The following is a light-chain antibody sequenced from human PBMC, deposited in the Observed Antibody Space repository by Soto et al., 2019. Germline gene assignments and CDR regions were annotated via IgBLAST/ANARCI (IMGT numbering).Light chain of an antibody. CDR3: QQYNSYSYT. V-gene: IGKV1-5*01. J-gene: IGKJ5*01. CDR1: QSISSW. CDR2: DAS. Sequence: DIQMTQSPSTLSASVGDRVTITCRASQSISSWLAWYQQKPGKAPKLLIYDASILESGVPSRFSGSGPGIEFTLTISSLQPDDFATYYCQQYNSYSYTFGQGTRLEIK.